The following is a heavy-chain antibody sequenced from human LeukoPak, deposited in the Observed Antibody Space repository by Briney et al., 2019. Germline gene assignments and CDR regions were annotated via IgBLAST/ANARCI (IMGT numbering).Heavy chain of an antibody. CDR2: INHSGST. V-gene: IGHV4-34*01. D-gene: IGHD3-16*01. Sequence: SETLSLTCAVYGGSFSGYYWSWIRQPPGKGLEWIGEINHSGSTNYNPSLKSRVTISVDTSKNQFSLKLSSVTAADTAVYYCARPQGRGRFVDYWGQGTLVTVSS. CDR3: ARPQGRGRFVDY. J-gene: IGHJ4*02. CDR1: GGSFSGYY.